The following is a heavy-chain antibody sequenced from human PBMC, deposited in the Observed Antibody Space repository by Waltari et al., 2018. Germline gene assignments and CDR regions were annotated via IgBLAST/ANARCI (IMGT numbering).Heavy chain of an antibody. D-gene: IGHD3-10*01. V-gene: IGHV1-69-2*01. CDR2: VDPEDGET. CDR1: GYTFTDYY. J-gene: IGHJ5*02. CDR3: ATVGGSGSYCPS. Sequence: EVQLVQSGAEVKKPGATVKISCKASGYTFTDYYMHWVQQAPGKGLEWMGRVDPEDGETIYAEKFQGRVTISAETSTDTAYMELSSLRFEDTAVYYCATVGGSGSYCPSWGQGTLVTVSS.